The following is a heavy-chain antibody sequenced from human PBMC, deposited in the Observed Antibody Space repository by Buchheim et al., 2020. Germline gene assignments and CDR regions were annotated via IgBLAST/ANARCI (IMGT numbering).Heavy chain of an antibody. D-gene: IGHD1-26*01. V-gene: IGHV3-48*01. CDR2: ISSSSSTI. CDR1: GFTFSSYS. Sequence: EVQLVESGGGLVQPGGPLRLSCAASGFTFSSYSMNWVRQAPGKGLEWVSYISSSSSTIYYADSVKGRFTISRDNAKNSLYLQMNSLRAEDTAVYYCARDREKSSYYYYGMDVWGQGTT. J-gene: IGHJ6*02. CDR3: ARDREKSSYYYYGMDV.